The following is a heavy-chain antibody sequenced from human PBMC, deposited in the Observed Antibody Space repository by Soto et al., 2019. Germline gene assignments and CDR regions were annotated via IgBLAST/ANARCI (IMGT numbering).Heavy chain of an antibody. Sequence: ASVKVSCKASGYTFTSYDINWVRQATGQGPEWMGWMNPNSGNTGYAQKFQGRVTMTRNTSISTAYMELSSLRSEDTAVYYCARGRGSSWYRPPLDVWGQGTTVTVSS. V-gene: IGHV1-8*01. D-gene: IGHD6-13*01. CDR3: ARGRGSSWYRPPLDV. CDR2: MNPNSGNT. J-gene: IGHJ6*02. CDR1: GYTFTSYD.